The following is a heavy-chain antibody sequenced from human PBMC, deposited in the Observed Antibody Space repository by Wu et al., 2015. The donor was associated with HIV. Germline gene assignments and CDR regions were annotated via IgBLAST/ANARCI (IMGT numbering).Heavy chain of an antibody. Sequence: QVQLVQSGAEVKKPGASVKVSCKASGYTFTGYYMHWVRQAPGQGLEWMGWINPNSGGTNYAQKFQGRVTMTRDTSISTAYMEMSRLRSEDTAVYYCARPGRRHCSRFTSAPPRGMIAFDRLGPRDNRSPFSS. D-gene: IGHD2-2*01. CDR3: ARPGRRHCSRFTSAPPRGMIAFDR. CDR2: INPNSGGT. V-gene: IGHV1-2*02. CDR1: GYTFTGYY. J-gene: IGHJ3*01.